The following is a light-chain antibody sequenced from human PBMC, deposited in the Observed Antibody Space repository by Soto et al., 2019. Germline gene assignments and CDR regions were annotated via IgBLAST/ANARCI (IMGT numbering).Light chain of an antibody. CDR1: SSDVGGYNY. CDR3: SSYTSSSTRV. V-gene: IGLV2-14*01. CDR2: DVS. J-gene: IGLJ2*01. Sequence: QSALTQPASVSGSPGQSITISCTGTSSDVGGYNYVSWYQQHPGKAPKLMIYDVSKRPSGVSNRFSGSKSGNTASLTISGLAAEDDADYCCSSYTSSSTRVFGGGTKLTVL.